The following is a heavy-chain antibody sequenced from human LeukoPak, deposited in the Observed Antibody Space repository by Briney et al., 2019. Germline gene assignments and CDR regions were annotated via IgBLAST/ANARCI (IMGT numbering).Heavy chain of an antibody. CDR1: GGSISSYY. Sequence: SETLSLTCTVSGGSISSYYWSWIRQPPGKGPEWIGYIYYSGSANYNPSLKSRVTVSVDTSKNQFSLKLSSVTAADTAVYYCASGYSGLYFFDYWGQGTLVTVSS. J-gene: IGHJ4*02. CDR3: ASGYSGLYFFDY. CDR2: IYYSGSA. D-gene: IGHD5-12*01. V-gene: IGHV4-59*01.